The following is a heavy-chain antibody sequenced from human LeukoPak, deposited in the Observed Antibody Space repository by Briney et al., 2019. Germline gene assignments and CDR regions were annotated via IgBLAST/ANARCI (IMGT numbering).Heavy chain of an antibody. D-gene: IGHD5-24*01. Sequence: QPGGSLRLSCAASGFTFSSYWMTWVRQTPGNGLEWVANIRMDGGEQYYMDSVEGRFTISRDNAKNSLYLQMYSLRPEDTAVYYCARDKGYNSAYWGRGTLVTVSS. CDR3: ARDKGYNSAY. CDR1: GFTFSSYW. V-gene: IGHV3-7*01. CDR2: IRMDGGEQ. J-gene: IGHJ4*02.